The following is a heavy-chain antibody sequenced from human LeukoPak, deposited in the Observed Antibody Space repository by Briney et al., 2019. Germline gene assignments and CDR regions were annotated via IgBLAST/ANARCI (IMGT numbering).Heavy chain of an antibody. D-gene: IGHD4-17*01. Sequence: GRSLRLSCAASGFTFSNAWISWVRQAPGKWLEWVSCIKSKTDGGTTDYAAPVKGRLTISRDDSKNTLYLQMNSLKTKNTAVYYCTTDRDTANDYWGQGTLVTVSS. CDR2: IKSKTDGGTT. CDR1: GFTFSNAW. V-gene: IGHV3-15*01. CDR3: TTDRDTANDY. J-gene: IGHJ4*02.